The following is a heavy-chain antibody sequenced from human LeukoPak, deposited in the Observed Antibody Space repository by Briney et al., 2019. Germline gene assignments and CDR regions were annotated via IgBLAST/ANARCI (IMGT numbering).Heavy chain of an antibody. Sequence: PSETLSLTCIVSGGSISSYYWSWIRQPPGKGLEWIGYIYYSGSTNYNPSLKSRVTISVDTSKNQFSLKLSSVTAADTAVYYCARRGSNYDILTGYGYWFDPWGQGTLVTVSS. J-gene: IGHJ5*02. CDR1: GGSISSYY. CDR3: ARRGSNYDILTGYGYWFDP. D-gene: IGHD3-9*01. V-gene: IGHV4-59*01. CDR2: IYYSGST.